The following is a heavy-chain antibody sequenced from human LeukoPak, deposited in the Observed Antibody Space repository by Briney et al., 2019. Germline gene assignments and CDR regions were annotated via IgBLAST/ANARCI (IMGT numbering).Heavy chain of an antibody. Sequence: SRTLSLTCAVYIGSFSGYYWSWIRQPPGNGLEWIGEINYSGSTNYNPSLKSRVTISVDTSKNQFFLKVSSVTAADTAVYYCASMYSSGWRNYFDYWGQGTLVTVSS. CDR2: INYSGST. CDR1: IGSFSGYY. CDR3: ASMYSSGWRNYFDY. V-gene: IGHV4-34*01. D-gene: IGHD6-19*01. J-gene: IGHJ4*02.